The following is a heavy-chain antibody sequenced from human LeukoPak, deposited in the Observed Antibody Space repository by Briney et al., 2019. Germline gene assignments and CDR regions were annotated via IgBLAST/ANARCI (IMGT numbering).Heavy chain of an antibody. CDR1: GYTFTSYG. CDR2: ISAYNGNT. V-gene: IGHV1-18*01. CDR3: ARDTGYYDSSEPRPVNWFDP. J-gene: IGHJ5*02. Sequence: GASVKVSCKASGYTFTSYGISWVRQAPGQGLEWMGWISAYNGNTNYAQKFQGRVTITADKSTSTAYMELSSLRSEDTAVYYCARDTGYYDSSEPRPVNWFDPWGQGTLVTVSS. D-gene: IGHD3-22*01.